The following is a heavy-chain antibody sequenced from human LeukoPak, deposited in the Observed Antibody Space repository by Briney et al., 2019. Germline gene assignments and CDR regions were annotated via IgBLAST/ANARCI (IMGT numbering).Heavy chain of an antibody. CDR1: GGSFSGYY. J-gene: IGHJ4*02. CDR2: INHSGST. D-gene: IGHD3-9*01. CDR3: ARGNILSGYCFDF. Sequence: SETLSLTCAVHGGSFSGYYWSWIRQPPGGGLEWIGEINHSGSTKYNPSLKSRVTISIDTSKNQLSLKLSSVTAADTAVYYCARGNILSGYCFDFWGQGALVTVSS. V-gene: IGHV4-34*01.